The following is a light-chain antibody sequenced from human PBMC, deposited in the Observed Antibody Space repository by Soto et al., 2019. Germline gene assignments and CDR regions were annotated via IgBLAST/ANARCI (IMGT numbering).Light chain of an antibody. J-gene: IGKJ5*01. CDR1: QSVSSSY. V-gene: IGKV3-20*01. CDR3: QQYGSSPIT. Sequence: DIVLTQFPGTLSLSPGERATLSCRASQSVSSSYLAWYQQKPGQAPRLLIYGASARATGIPDRFSGSGSGTDFTLTITRLEPEDFAVYYCQQYGSSPITFGQGTRLEIK. CDR2: GAS.